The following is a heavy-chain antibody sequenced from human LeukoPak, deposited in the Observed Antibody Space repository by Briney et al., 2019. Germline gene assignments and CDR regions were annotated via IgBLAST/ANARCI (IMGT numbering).Heavy chain of an antibody. CDR3: ARDFLGRTNGGSNYFGMDV. CDR2: INLHTGGA. J-gene: IGHJ6*02. V-gene: IGHV1-2*04. Sequence: GASVKVSCKSSGYTLTDYFLHWVRQAPGQGLEWMGCINLHTGGAHYAQKFQDWVSLTRDTSIDTAYMELSSLRSDATAIYYCARDFLGRTNGGSNYFGMDVWGQGTTVTVSS. D-gene: IGHD2-8*01. CDR1: GYTLTDYF.